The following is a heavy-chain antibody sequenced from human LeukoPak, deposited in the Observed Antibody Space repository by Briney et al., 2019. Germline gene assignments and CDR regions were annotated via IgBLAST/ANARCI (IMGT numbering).Heavy chain of an antibody. CDR1: GYNFTTYW. V-gene: IGHV5-51*01. Sequence: GESLKISCKASGYNFTTYWIGWVRQMPGKGLEWMGIIYPGDSDTRYSPSFQGQVTISADKSISTAYLQWSSLKASDTAMYYCARRYYYGSGSPYYFDYWGQGTLVTVSS. CDR2: IYPGDSDT. D-gene: IGHD3-10*01. J-gene: IGHJ4*02. CDR3: ARRYYYGSGSPYYFDY.